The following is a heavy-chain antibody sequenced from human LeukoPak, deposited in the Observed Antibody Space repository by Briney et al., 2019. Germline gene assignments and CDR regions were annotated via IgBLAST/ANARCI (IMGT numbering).Heavy chain of an antibody. J-gene: IGHJ4*02. CDR3: VRGRGALDY. D-gene: IGHD1-26*01. CDR1: GGSISSYY. Sequence: SETLSLTCTVSGGSISSYYWSWIRQPPGKGLEWIGYIYYSGCTNYNPSLKSRVTISVDTSKNQFSLKLSSVTAADTAVYYCVRGRGALDYWGQGTLVTVSS. CDR2: IYYSGCT. V-gene: IGHV4-59*12.